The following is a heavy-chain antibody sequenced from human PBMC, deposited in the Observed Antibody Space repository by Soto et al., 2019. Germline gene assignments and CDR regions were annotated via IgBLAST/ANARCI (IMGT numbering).Heavy chain of an antibody. V-gene: IGHV3-33*01. J-gene: IGHJ4*02. CDR2: IWYDGSNK. Sequence: QVQLVESGGGVVQPGRSLRLSCAASGFTFSSYGMHWVRQAPGKGLEWVAVIWYDGSNKYYADSVKGRFTISRVNSKNTLYLQMNSLRAEDTAVYYCARDRGATNDYWGQGTLVTVSS. CDR1: GFTFSSYG. CDR3: ARDRGATNDY.